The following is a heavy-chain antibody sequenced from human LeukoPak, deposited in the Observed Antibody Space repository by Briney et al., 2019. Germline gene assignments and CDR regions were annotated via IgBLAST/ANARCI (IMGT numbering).Heavy chain of an antibody. CDR1: GLTYRTYW. CDR2: INKDGSEK. Sequence: GGPLRLSCVAFGLTYRTYWMDWFAKAPGKGRDWLANINKDGSEKYHVDSVKGRFTISRDNTKNSLYLQMNSLRAEETAVYYCARDLGLYDYGGNIDYWGQGTLVTVSS. D-gene: IGHD4-23*01. V-gene: IGHV3-7*01. J-gene: IGHJ4*02. CDR3: ARDLGLYDYGGNIDY.